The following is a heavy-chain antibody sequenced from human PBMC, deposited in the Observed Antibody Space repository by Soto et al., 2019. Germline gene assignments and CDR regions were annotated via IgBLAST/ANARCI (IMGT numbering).Heavy chain of an antibody. Sequence: QLQLQESGPGLVKPSETLSLTCTVSGGSISSSSYYWGWIRQPPGKGLEWIGSIYYSGSTYYNPSRKSRVTISVDTSKNQFSLKLSSVTAADTAVYYCASKHGYSSSWGTWGQGTLVTVSS. CDR1: GGSISSSSYY. D-gene: IGHD6-6*01. V-gene: IGHV4-39*01. CDR3: ASKHGYSSSWGT. CDR2: IYYSGST. J-gene: IGHJ5*02.